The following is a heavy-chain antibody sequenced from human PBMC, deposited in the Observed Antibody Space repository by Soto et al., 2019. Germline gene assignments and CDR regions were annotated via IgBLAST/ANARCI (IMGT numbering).Heavy chain of an antibody. Sequence: QVQLQESGPGLVKPSQTLSLTCTVSGGSISSGGYYWSWIRQHPGKGLEWIGYIYYSGSTYYNPSVQGRVTISVDTSKNQCARKRSSVTAADTAVYYCARSIFPWGQGTLVTVSS. CDR1: GGSISSGGYY. V-gene: IGHV4-31*03. CDR3: ARSIFP. D-gene: IGHD6-6*01. J-gene: IGHJ5*02. CDR2: IYYSGST.